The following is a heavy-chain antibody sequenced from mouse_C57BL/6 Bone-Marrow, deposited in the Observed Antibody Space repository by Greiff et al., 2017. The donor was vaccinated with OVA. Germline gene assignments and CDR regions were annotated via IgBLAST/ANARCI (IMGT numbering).Heavy chain of an antibody. J-gene: IGHJ3*01. Sequence: QVQLKQPGTELVKPGASVKLSCKASGYTFTSYWMHWVKQRPGQGLEWIGNINPSNGGTNYNEKFKSKATLTVDKSSSTAYMQLSSLTSEDSAVYYCARSRRPNHPWFAYWGQGTLVTVSA. V-gene: IGHV1-53*01. D-gene: IGHD1-2*01. CDR1: GYTFTSYW. CDR3: ARSRRPNHPWFAY. CDR2: INPSNGGT.